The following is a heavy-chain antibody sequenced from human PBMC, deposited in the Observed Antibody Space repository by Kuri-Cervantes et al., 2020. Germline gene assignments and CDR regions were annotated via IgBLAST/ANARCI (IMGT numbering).Heavy chain of an antibody. CDR1: GFTFSSYG. J-gene: IGHJ6*02. V-gene: IGHV3-15*01. CDR3: AKDMVVVVPAASWDYYYYYGMDV. Sequence: GGSLRLSCAASGFTFSSYGMHWVRQAPGKGLEWVGRIKSKTDGGTTDYAAPVKGRFTISRDDSKNTLYLQMNSLRAEDTAVYYCAKDMVVVVPAASWDYYYYYGMDVWGQGTTVTVSS. CDR2: IKSKTDGGTT. D-gene: IGHD2-2*01.